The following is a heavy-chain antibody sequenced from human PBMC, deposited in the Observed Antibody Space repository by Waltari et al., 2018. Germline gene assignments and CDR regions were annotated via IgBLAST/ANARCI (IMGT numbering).Heavy chain of an antibody. D-gene: IGHD2-2*01. CDR2: FFSSGNT. Sequence: QVQLQESGPGLVKPSETLSLTCPVSGGSINSYYWSWIRQPAGKGLEWIGRFFSSGNTNYNPSLKSRVTMSVDTSKNQFSLKLSSVTAADTAVYFCARVKRGVVSAGTRVYYYYYMDVWGKGTTVTISS. CDR1: GGSINSYY. J-gene: IGHJ6*03. V-gene: IGHV4-4*07. CDR3: ARVKRGVVSAGTRVYYYYYMDV.